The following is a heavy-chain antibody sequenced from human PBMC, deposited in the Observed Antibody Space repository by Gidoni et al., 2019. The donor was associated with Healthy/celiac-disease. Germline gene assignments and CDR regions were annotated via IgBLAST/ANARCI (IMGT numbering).Heavy chain of an antibody. V-gene: IGHV4-31*03. Sequence: QVQLQESGPGLVKTSQTLSITCTVSGGSISSGGYYWSWIRQHPGKGLEWIGYIYYSGSTYYNPSLKSRVTISVDTSKNQFSLKLSSVTAADTAVYYCARYGYCISTSCLAFDYWGQGTLVTVSS. J-gene: IGHJ4*02. D-gene: IGHD2-2*03. CDR3: ARYGYCISTSCLAFDY. CDR1: GGSISSGGYY. CDR2: IYYSGST.